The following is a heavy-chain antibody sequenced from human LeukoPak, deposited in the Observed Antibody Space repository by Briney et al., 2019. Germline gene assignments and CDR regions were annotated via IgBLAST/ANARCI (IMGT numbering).Heavy chain of an antibody. CDR1: GFTFSSNG. V-gene: IGHV3-7*03. CDR2: IWHDGSAK. CDR3: AKEGRSLQTY. Sequence: GGSLRLSCAASGFTFSSNGMSWVRQAPGKGLEWVANIWHDGSAKYYVDSVKGRFTISRDNAKNSLYLQMNSLRVEDTAVYYCAKEGRSLQTYWGQGTLVTVSS. D-gene: IGHD5-24*01. J-gene: IGHJ4*02.